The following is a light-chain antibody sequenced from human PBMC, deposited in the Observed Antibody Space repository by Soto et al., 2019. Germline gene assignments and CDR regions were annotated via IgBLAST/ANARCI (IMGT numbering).Light chain of an antibody. Sequence: QSVLTQPPSASGTPGQRVTISCSGSSSNIGGNFVSWYQQFPGTAPKLLIYSNNQRSSGVPDRFSGSKSGTSASLAISGLQSEDEADYYCATWDDSLSSYVFATGTKVTVL. J-gene: IGLJ1*01. V-gene: IGLV1-44*01. CDR1: SSNIGGNF. CDR2: SNN. CDR3: ATWDDSLSSYV.